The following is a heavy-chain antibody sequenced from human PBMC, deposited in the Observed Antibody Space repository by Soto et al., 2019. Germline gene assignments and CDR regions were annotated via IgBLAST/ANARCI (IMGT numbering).Heavy chain of an antibody. CDR1: GYTFTTYA. CDR3: ARGDGTY. CDR2: INPDNGNA. D-gene: IGHD1-26*01. Sequence: QVQLVQSGAEEKKPGASVKVSCKASGYTFTTYAIHWVRQAPGQGLEWMGWINPDNGNAKYSQKFQGRLTITSDTSATTAYMELSSLRSEDTAVYYGARGDGTYWGQGALVTVAS. V-gene: IGHV1-3*05. J-gene: IGHJ4*02.